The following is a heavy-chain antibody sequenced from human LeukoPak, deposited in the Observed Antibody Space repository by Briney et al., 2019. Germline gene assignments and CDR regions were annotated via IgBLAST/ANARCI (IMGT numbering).Heavy chain of an antibody. CDR2: IYYSGST. V-gene: IGHV4-31*03. J-gene: IGHJ6*02. CDR1: GGSISSGGYY. D-gene: IGHD7-27*01. Sequence: SQTLSLTCTVSGGSISSGGYYWSWIRQHPGKGLEWIGYIYYSGSTYYNPSLKSRVTISIDMSKNQFSLKLSSVTAADTAVYYCARVRPITGENYYYGMDVWGQGTTVTVSS. CDR3: ARVRPITGENYYYGMDV.